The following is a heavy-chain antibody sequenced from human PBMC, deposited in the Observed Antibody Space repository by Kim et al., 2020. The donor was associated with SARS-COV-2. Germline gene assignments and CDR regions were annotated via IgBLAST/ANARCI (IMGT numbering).Heavy chain of an antibody. V-gene: IGHV3-33*01. CDR1: GFTFNTYG. CDR3: ARDFGYGDYVPSWYFDL. CDR2: IWYDGSNK. J-gene: IGHJ2*01. Sequence: GGSLRLSCTASGFTFNTYGIHWVRQAPGKWLEWVAVIWYDGSNKYYADSVKARFTISRDNSKNTLYLQMNSLRAEDTAVYYCARDFGYGDYVPSWYFDLWGRGTLVTVSS. D-gene: IGHD4-17*01.